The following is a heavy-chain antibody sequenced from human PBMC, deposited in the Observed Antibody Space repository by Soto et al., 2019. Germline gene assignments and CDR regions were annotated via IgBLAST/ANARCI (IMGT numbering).Heavy chain of an antibody. CDR2: IYYSGST. J-gene: IGHJ6*03. CDR3: ARDLGGLYYYSMDV. CDR1: GGSISSYY. D-gene: IGHD3-16*01. Sequence: SETLSLTCTVSGGSISSYYWSWIRQPPGKGLEWIGYIYYSGSTNYNPSLKSRVTISVDTSKNQFSLKLSSVTAADTAVYYCARDLGGLYYYSMDVWGKGTTVTLSS. V-gene: IGHV4-59*01.